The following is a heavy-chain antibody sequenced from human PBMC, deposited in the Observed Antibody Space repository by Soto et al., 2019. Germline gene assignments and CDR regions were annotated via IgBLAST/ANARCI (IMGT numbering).Heavy chain of an antibody. J-gene: IGHJ4*02. Sequence: GASVKVSCKASGYTFTGCYMHWVRQAPGQGLEWMGWINPNSGGTNYAQKFQGWVTMTRDTSISTAYMELSRLRSDDTAVYYCARGGPSDLRYFDYWGQGTLVTVSS. CDR3: ARGGPSDLRYFDY. D-gene: IGHD3-9*01. CDR2: INPNSGGT. V-gene: IGHV1-2*04. CDR1: GYTFTGCY.